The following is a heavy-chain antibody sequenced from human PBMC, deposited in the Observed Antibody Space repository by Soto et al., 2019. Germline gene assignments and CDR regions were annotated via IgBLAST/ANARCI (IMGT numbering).Heavy chain of an antibody. CDR1: GFTFDDYT. D-gene: IGHD3-22*01. Sequence: EVQLVESGGVVVQPGGSLRLSCAASGFTFDDYTMHWVRQAPGKGLEWVSLISWDGGSTYYADSVKGRFTISRDNSKNSLYLQMNSLRTEDTALYYCAKSTMNRVVFIGGVAFDPWGQGTLVTVSS. J-gene: IGHJ5*02. CDR2: ISWDGGST. CDR3: AKSTMNRVVFIGGVAFDP. V-gene: IGHV3-43*01.